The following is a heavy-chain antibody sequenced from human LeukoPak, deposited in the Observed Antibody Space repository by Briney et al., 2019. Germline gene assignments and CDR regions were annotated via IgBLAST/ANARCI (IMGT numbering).Heavy chain of an antibody. CDR3: ARGGSSILRYFDY. Sequence: SETLSLNCTVSGGSISSYYWIWIRQPPGKGLEWSGYIYYSGSTNYNPSLKSRVTISVDTSKNQFSLKLSSVTAADTAVYYCARGGSSILRYFDYWGQGTLVTVSS. J-gene: IGHJ4*02. V-gene: IGHV4-59*01. D-gene: IGHD6-6*01. CDR2: IYYSGST. CDR1: GGSISSYY.